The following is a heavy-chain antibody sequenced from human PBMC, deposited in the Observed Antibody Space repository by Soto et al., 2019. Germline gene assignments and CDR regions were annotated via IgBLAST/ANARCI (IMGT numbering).Heavy chain of an antibody. J-gene: IGHJ3*02. CDR2: IYHSGST. D-gene: IGHD3-22*01. CDR1: GYSISSGYY. Sequence: SETLSLTCAVSGYSISSGYYWGWIRQPPGKGLEWIGSIYHSGSTYYNPSLKSRVTISVDASKNQFSLKLSSVTAADTAVYYCARGYYYDSSGRDAFDIWGQGTMVTVSS. CDR3: ARGYYYDSSGRDAFDI. V-gene: IGHV4-38-2*01.